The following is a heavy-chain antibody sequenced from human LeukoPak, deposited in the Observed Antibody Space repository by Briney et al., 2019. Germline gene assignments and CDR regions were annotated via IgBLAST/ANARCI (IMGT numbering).Heavy chain of an antibody. CDR2: IYTSGST. V-gene: IGHV4-4*07. Sequence: PSETLSLTCTVFGGSISSYYWSWIRQPAGKGLEWIGRIYTSGSTNYNPSLKSRVTMSVDTSKNQFSLKLSSVTAADTAVYYCAGVNYDFWSGYPNWFDPWGQGTLVTVSS. J-gene: IGHJ5*02. D-gene: IGHD3-3*01. CDR1: GGSISSYY. CDR3: AGVNYDFWSGYPNWFDP.